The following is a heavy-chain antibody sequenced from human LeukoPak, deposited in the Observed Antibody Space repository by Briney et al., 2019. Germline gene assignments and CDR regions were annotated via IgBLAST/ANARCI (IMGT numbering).Heavy chain of an antibody. Sequence: GGSLRLSCAASGFTFSSYGMHWVRQAPGKGLEWVAVIWYDGSNKYYADSVKGRFTISRDNSKNTLYLQMNSLRAEDTAVYYCARDYRQQLVRFYYYGMDVWGQGTTVTVSS. CDR3: ARDYRQQLVRFYYYGMDV. J-gene: IGHJ6*02. CDR1: GFTFSSYG. V-gene: IGHV3-33*01. CDR2: IWYDGSNK. D-gene: IGHD6-13*01.